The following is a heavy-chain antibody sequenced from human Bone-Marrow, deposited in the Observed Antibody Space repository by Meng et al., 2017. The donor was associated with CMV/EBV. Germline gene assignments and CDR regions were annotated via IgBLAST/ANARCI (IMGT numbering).Heavy chain of an antibody. J-gene: IGHJ3*02. Sequence: GESLKISCAACGFTFSSYDMHWVRQATGKGLEWVSAIGTAGDTYYPGSVKGQFTISRENAKNSLYLQMNSLRAGDTAVYYCARRRRQKDIVVVPVGGQTNAFAIWGPGQMVP. V-gene: IGHV3-13*03. D-gene: IGHD2-2*01. CDR2: IGTAGDT. CDR1: GFTFSSYD. CDR3: ARRRRQKDIVVVPVGGQTNAFAI.